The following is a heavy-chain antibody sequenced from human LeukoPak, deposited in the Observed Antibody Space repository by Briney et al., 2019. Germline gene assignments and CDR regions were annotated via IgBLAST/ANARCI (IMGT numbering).Heavy chain of an antibody. CDR3: ARGRRFGELLLSAFDI. D-gene: IGHD3-10*01. Sequence: ASVKVSCKASGYTFTGYYMHWVRQAPGQGLEWMGWINPNSGGTNYAQKFQGRVTMTRDTSISTAYMELSRLRSDDTAVYYCARGRRFGELLLSAFDIWGQRTMVTVSS. CDR2: INPNSGGT. J-gene: IGHJ3*02. V-gene: IGHV1-2*02. CDR1: GYTFTGYY.